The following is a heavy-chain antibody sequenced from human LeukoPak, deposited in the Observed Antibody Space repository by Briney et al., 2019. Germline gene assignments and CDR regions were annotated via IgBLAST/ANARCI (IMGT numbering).Heavy chain of an antibody. J-gene: IGHJ4*02. CDR3: ASPSEVSFKALDY. CDR2: IYHSGST. CDR1: GGSISSNNW. Sequence: SETLSLTCAVSGGSISSNNWWTWVRQPPGKGLEWIGEIYHSGSTNYNPSLKSRVSLSVDKSKNQFSLKLTSVTAADTAMYYCASPSEVSFKALDYWGQGTLVTVSS. D-gene: IGHD2/OR15-2a*01. V-gene: IGHV4-4*02.